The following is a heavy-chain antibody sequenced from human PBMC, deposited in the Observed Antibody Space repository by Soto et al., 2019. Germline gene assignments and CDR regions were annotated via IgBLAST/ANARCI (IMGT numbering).Heavy chain of an antibody. CDR2: ISDGGST. CDR3: ARVXVLYYYGSGGQYGGMDV. CDR1: GGSIYTYY. J-gene: IGHJ6*02. Sequence: SETLSLTCDVSGGSIYTYYWNWIRQSPGKGLEWIGYISDGGSTNYNPSLKSRVTISVDTSKKQVSLKLSSVTAADTAVYYCARVXVLYYYGSGGQYGGMDVWGQGTTVTVSS. D-gene: IGHD3-10*01. V-gene: IGHV4-59*01.